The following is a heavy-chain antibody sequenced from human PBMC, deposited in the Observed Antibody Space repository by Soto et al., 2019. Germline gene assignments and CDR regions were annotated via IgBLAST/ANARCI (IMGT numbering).Heavy chain of an antibody. J-gene: IGHJ5*02. CDR3: ARACRFGILTGRPNRYWFDP. CDR1: GGSFSGYY. D-gene: IGHD3-9*01. CDR2: INHSGST. V-gene: IGHV4-34*01. Sequence: SETLSLTCAVYGGSFSGYYWSWIRQPPGKGLEWIGEINHSGSTNYNPSLKSRVTISVDTSKNQFSLKLSSVTAADTAVYYCARACRFGILTGRPNRYWFDPWGQGTLVTVSS.